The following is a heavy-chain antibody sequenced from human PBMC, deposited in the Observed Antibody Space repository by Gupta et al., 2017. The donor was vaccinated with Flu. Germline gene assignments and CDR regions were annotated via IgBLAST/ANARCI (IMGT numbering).Heavy chain of an antibody. J-gene: IGHJ4*02. CDR1: GGSISSSSYY. V-gene: IGHV4-39*01. CDR2: IYYSGST. D-gene: IGHD5-18*01. CDR3: ARGYSYGEGFDY. Sequence: QLQLQESGPGLVKPSETLSLTCTVSGGSISSSSYYWGWIRQPPGKGLEWIGSIYYSGSTYYNPSLKSRVTISVDTSKNQFSLKLSSVTAADTAVYYCARGYSYGEGFDYWGQGTLVTVSS.